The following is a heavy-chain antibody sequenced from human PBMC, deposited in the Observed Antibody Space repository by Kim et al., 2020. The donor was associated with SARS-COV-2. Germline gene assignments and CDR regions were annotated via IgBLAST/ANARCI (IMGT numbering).Heavy chain of an antibody. Sequence: GGSLRLSCAASGFTFSNYWMHWVRQAPGKGLVWVSRIDIDGANTIYADSVKGRFTISRDNAENTLYLQLNRLRAEDTGVYYCARDQTELGPTTVDYWGQGTLVTVSS. CDR3: ARDQTELGPTTVDY. CDR2: IDIDGANT. D-gene: IGHD1-26*01. V-gene: IGHV3-74*01. J-gene: IGHJ4*02. CDR1: GFTFSNYW.